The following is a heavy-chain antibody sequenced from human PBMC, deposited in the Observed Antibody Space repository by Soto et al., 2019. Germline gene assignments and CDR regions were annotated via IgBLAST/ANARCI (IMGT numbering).Heavy chain of an antibody. CDR1: GFSRSSSGAG. D-gene: IGHD4-17*01. V-gene: IGHV2-5*01. Sequence: SGPTLVNPTHTLTLTCSFTGFSRSSSGAGVGWFRQSPGKALEWLALIYFNDEIRYSPSLASRLTITKGTSKGQVVLTLTNLGPVDTATYYCSHLDLRGFSDYTHGWDGWGQGITVTVS. CDR3: SHLDLRGFSDYTHGWDG. J-gene: IGHJ6*02. CDR2: IYFNDEI.